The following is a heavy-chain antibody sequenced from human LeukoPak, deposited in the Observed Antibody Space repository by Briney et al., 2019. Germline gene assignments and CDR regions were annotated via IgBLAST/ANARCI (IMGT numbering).Heavy chain of an antibody. Sequence: PGGSLRLSCAASGFTFSSYGMHWVRQAPGKGLEWVAVISYDGSNKYYADSVEGRFTISRDNSKNTLYLQMNSLRAEDTAVYYCAKDPWSLGYSRGYYFDYWGQGTLVTVSS. CDR2: ISYDGSNK. J-gene: IGHJ4*02. D-gene: IGHD2-15*01. CDR3: AKDPWSLGYSRGYYFDY. V-gene: IGHV3-30*18. CDR1: GFTFSSYG.